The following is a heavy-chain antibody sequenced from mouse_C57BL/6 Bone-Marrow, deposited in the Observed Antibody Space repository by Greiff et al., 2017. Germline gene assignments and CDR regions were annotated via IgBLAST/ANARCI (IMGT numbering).Heavy chain of an antibody. J-gene: IGHJ2*01. Sequence: QVQLQQPGAELVRPGTSVKLSCKASGYTFTSYWMNWVKQRPGQGLEWIGVIDPSDSYTNYNQKFKGKATLTVDTSSSTAYMQLSSLTSEDSAVYYCARVGYFDYWGQGTTLTVSS. CDR1: GYTFTSYW. V-gene: IGHV1-59*01. CDR3: ARVGYFDY. CDR2: IDPSDSYT.